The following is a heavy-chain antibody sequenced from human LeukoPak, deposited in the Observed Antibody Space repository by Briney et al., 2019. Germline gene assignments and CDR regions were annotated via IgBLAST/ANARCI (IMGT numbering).Heavy chain of an antibody. CDR2: IYSGGST. D-gene: IGHD4-17*01. J-gene: IGHJ5*02. V-gene: IGHV3-53*01. CDR1: GFTVSRNY. CDR3: AREDTTGWFDP. Sequence: GGSLRLSCTVSGFTVSRNYMSWVRQAPGKGLEWVSVIYSGGSTYYADSVKGRFTISRDNSKNTLYLQMNSLRAEDTAVYYCAREDTTGWFDPWGQGTLVTVSS.